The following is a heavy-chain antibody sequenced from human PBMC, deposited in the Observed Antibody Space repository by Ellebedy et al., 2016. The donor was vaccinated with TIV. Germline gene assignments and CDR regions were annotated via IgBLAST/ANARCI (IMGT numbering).Heavy chain of an antibody. V-gene: IGHV3-30*02. CDR3: ARALNHVDTVSTAPLDC. Sequence: PGGSLRLSCTASGFTFSAFGIHWVRQAPGKGLEWVAHIWYDGSDKYFADSVQGRFTISRDNSQNTLYLLMNSLRGDDTAIYYCARALNHVDTVSTAPLDCWGQGTLVTVSS. CDR2: IWYDGSDK. D-gene: IGHD5/OR15-5a*01. CDR1: GFTFSAFG. J-gene: IGHJ4*02.